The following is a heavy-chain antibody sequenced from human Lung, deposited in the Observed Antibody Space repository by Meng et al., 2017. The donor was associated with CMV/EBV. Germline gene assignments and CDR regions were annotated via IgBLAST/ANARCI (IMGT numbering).Heavy chain of an antibody. J-gene: IGHJ4*03. CDR2: IHSTGST. CDR1: RDSMSSYGYN. V-gene: IGHV4-30-4*01. Sequence: SETLSLTCTVSRDSMSSYGYNWSWIRQPPGEGLEWIGYIHSTGSTYYNPSLKGRITISIDTSRNQFSLELTSVTAADTAIYYCARVADPSVPYYVDVRGPGTLVTVSS. CDR3: ARVADPSVPYYVDV.